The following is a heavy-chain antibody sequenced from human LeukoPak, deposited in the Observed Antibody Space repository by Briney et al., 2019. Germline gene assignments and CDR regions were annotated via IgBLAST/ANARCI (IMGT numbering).Heavy chain of an antibody. CDR3: AKERATETRRLDY. Sequence: GGSLRLSCAASGFSFDTFGMHWVRQAPGKGLEWVAVISYGGSNKNYADSVKGRFTISRDNSKNTLYLQMNSLRPEDAAVYYCAKERATETRRLDYWGQGTLVTVSS. CDR2: ISYGGSNK. V-gene: IGHV3-30*18. CDR1: GFSFDTFG. J-gene: IGHJ4*02.